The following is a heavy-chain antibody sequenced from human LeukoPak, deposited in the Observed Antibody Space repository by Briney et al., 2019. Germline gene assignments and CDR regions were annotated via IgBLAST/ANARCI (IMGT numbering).Heavy chain of an antibody. J-gene: IGHJ5*02. CDR1: GFTFSYYS. D-gene: IGHD3-3*01. V-gene: IGHV3-21*01. Sequence: GGSLRLSCAASGFTFSYYSMNWVRQAPGKGLEWVSSISSSSSYIYYADSVKGRFTISRDNADNSLYLQMNSLRAEDTAVYYCAKGGGADSWSGQNWFDPWGQGTLVTVSS. CDR3: AKGGGADSWSGQNWFDP. CDR2: ISSSSSYI.